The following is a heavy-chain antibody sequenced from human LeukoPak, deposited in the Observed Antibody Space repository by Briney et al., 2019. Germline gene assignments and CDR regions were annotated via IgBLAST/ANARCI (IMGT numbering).Heavy chain of an antibody. Sequence: PSETLSLTCAVYGGSFSGYYWSWIRQPPGKGLEWIGEINHSGSTNYHPSLKSRVTISVDTAKNQFSLKLSSVPAADTAVYYCARVGFMYSSSGEDYWGQGTLVTVSS. V-gene: IGHV4-34*01. CDR1: GGSFSGYY. CDR2: INHSGST. J-gene: IGHJ4*02. CDR3: ARVGFMYSSSGEDY. D-gene: IGHD6-13*01.